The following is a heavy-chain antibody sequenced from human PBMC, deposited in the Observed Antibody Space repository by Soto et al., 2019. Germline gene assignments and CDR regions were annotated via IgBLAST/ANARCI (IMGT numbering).Heavy chain of an antibody. J-gene: IGHJ4*02. D-gene: IGHD2-15*01. CDR2: ISSSASTI. CDR1: GFTFSSYE. CDR3: ARGKDIVVVVAASGLDY. V-gene: IGHV3-48*03. Sequence: ESGGGLVQPGGSLRLSCAASGFTFSSYEMNWVRQAPGKGLEWVSSISSSASTIYYADSVKGRFTISRDNAKNSLYLQMNSLRAEDTAVYYCARGKDIVVVVAASGLDYWGQGTMVTVSS.